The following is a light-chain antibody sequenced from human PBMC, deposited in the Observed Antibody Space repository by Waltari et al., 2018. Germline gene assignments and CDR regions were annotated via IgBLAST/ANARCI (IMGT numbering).Light chain of an antibody. CDR3: MQALQTPDT. V-gene: IGKV2-28*01. J-gene: IGKJ5*01. CDR2: LAS. Sequence: DIVMTQSTLSLPVTPGEPASIYCTSSQRLLHSNGYNYLDWYLQKPGQSPQLLIYLASKRASGVPDRFSGSGSGTDFTLKISRVEAEDVGVYYCMQALQTPDTFGQGTRLEIK. CDR1: QRLLHSNGYNY.